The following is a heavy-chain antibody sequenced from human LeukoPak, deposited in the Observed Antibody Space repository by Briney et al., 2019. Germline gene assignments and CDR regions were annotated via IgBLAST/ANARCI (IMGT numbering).Heavy chain of an antibody. CDR3: ARGVQSHYYDSSGYGRYFDS. CDR2: INHSGTT. J-gene: IGHJ4*02. V-gene: IGHV4-34*01. Sequence: SETLSLTCAVYGGTFSGYYWSWLRQFPGKGLEWIGEINHSGTTNQKPSLKSRFAISADTSKNQFSLRFTSVNAADTAIYYCARGVQSHYYDSSGYGRYFDSWGQGTPVTVSS. CDR1: GGTFSGYY. D-gene: IGHD3-22*01.